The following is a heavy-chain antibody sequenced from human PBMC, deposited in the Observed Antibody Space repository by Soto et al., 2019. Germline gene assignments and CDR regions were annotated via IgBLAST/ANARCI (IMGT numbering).Heavy chain of an antibody. D-gene: IGHD2-2*02. CDR1: GFNFRSYA. CDR3: VAGNQLYLFDY. Sequence: QVQLVQSGGGAVQPGGSLGLSCVASGFNFRSYAMHWVRQAPGKGLESVAVIWNDGSNKYYRDSVKGRFTISRDNSNNTLYLPMNSLRAADTAVYYCVAGNQLYLFDYWCQANLVTVSS. V-gene: IGHV3-33*01. CDR2: IWNDGSNK. J-gene: IGHJ4*02.